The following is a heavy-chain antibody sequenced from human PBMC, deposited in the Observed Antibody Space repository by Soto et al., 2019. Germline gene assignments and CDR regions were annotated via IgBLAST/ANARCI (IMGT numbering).Heavy chain of an antibody. V-gene: IGHV3-7*01. CDR1: GFTFSSYG. CDR2: INQDGNED. J-gene: IGHJ4*02. Sequence: XGSLRLSCAASGFTFSSYGMNWVRQAPGKGLEWVANINQDGNEDNLLDSVKGRFTISRDNAKNSLFLQMNSLRVDDTAVYYCARTGDGHHDFLDYWGQGALVTSPQ. D-gene: IGHD1-1*01. CDR3: ARTGDGHHDFLDY.